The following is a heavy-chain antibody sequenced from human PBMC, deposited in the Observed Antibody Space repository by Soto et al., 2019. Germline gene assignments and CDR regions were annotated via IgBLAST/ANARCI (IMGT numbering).Heavy chain of an antibody. CDR2: IYYSGST. D-gene: IGHD3-9*01. J-gene: IGHJ3*02. CDR1: GGSISSYY. Sequence: SETLSLTCTVSGGSISSYYWSWIRQPPGKGLEWIGYIYYSGSTNYNPSLKSRVTISVDTSKNQFSLKLSSVTAADTAVYYCASHYDILTGYYMGDAFDIWGQGTMVTVS. CDR3: ASHYDILTGYYMGDAFDI. V-gene: IGHV4-59*01.